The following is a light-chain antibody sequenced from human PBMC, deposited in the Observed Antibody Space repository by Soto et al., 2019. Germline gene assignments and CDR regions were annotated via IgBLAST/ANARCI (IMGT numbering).Light chain of an antibody. Sequence: EIVMTQSPATLSVSPGERATLSCRASQSVSSNLAWYQQKPCQAPRLLIYGASTRATGIPARLSGSGSGTEFTLTISSLQSEDFEVYYCQQYNNWPMYTFGQGTKLEIK. CDR3: QQYNNWPMYT. J-gene: IGKJ2*01. CDR2: GAS. CDR1: QSVSSN. V-gene: IGKV3-15*01.